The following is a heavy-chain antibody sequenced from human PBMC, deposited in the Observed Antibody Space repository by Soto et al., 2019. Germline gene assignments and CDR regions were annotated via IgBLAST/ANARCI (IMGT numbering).Heavy chain of an antibody. CDR3: ARDGYGDYHSHYYYGMDV. CDR1: GGSISSGDYY. Sequence: SETLSLTCTVSGGSISSGDYYWSWIRQPPGKGLEWIGYIYYSGSTYYDPSLKSRVTISVDTSKNQFSLKLSSVTAADTAVYYCARDGYGDYHSHYYYGMDVWGQGTTVTVSS. D-gene: IGHD4-17*01. J-gene: IGHJ6*02. CDR2: IYYSGST. V-gene: IGHV4-30-4*01.